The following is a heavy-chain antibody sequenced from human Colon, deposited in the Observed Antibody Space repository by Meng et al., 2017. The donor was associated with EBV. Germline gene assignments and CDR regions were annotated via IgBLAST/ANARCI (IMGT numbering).Heavy chain of an antibody. V-gene: IGHV4-34*01. Sequence: QLQQWGAGLLKPSETLSLTCTGYGGSFSDSYWTWIRQPPGKGLEWIGEINHVGSTTYNPSLKSRVTISVDTSKNQFSLKLSSVTAADAAVYYCASSDCSGGTCYLDCWGQGTLVTVSS. CDR2: INHVGST. CDR3: ASSDCSGGTCYLDC. J-gene: IGHJ4*02. CDR1: GGSFSDSY. D-gene: IGHD2-15*01.